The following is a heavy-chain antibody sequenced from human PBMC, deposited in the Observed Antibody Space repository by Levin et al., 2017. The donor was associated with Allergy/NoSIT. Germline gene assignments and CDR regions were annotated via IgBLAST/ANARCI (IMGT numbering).Heavy chain of an antibody. D-gene: IGHD6-19*01. Sequence: PGGSLRLSCAASGFTFSDYYMSWIRQAPGKGLEWVSYISSSSSYTNYADSVKGRFTISRDNAKNSLYLQMNSLRAEDTAVYYCARDAELAVAGTTGAFDIWGQGTMVTVSS. CDR3: ARDAELAVAGTTGAFDI. V-gene: IGHV3-11*05. CDR2: ISSSSSYT. J-gene: IGHJ3*02. CDR1: GFTFSDYY.